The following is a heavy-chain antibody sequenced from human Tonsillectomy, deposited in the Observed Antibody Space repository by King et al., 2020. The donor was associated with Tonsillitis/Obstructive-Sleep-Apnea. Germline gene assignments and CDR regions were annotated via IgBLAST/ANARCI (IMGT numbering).Heavy chain of an antibody. CDR2: IYYIGST. CDR3: ARDPHYDYTWYFDL. V-gene: IGHV4-59*01. D-gene: IGHD4-11*01. Sequence: LQLQESGPGLVKPSETLSLTCTVSGGSISNYYWSWIRRPPGKGLEWIGNIYYIGSTNYNPSLKSRVTISVDTSKNQFSLKLSSVTAADTAVYYCARDPHYDYTWYFDLWGRGTLVTVSS. CDR1: GGSISNYY. J-gene: IGHJ2*01.